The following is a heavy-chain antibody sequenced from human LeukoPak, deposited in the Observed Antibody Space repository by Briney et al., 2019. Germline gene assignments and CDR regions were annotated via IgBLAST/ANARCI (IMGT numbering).Heavy chain of an antibody. CDR3: ARGLVAAAGTVN. Sequence: PGGSLRLSCAASGFTFSSYWMHWVRQAPGKGLVWVSHIKTDGSSTNYAESVKGRFTISRDNAKNSLYLQMNSLRAEDTALYYCARGLVAAAGTVNWGQGTLVTVSS. CDR1: GFTFSSYW. J-gene: IGHJ4*02. CDR2: IKTDGSST. V-gene: IGHV3-74*01. D-gene: IGHD6-13*01.